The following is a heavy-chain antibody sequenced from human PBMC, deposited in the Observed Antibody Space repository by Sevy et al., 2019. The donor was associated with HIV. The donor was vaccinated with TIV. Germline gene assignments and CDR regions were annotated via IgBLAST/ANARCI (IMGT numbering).Heavy chain of an antibody. Sequence: GSLRLSCEASGFTFSSYWMSWVRQAPGKGLEWVANIKEDGSVKYYLESVKGRFTISRDNAKNSVYLQMNSLRAEDAALYYCVRAIGAAGSYWGLGTLVTVSS. J-gene: IGHJ4*02. CDR1: GFTFSSYW. V-gene: IGHV3-7*01. CDR3: VRAIGAAGSY. D-gene: IGHD6-13*01. CDR2: IKEDGSVK.